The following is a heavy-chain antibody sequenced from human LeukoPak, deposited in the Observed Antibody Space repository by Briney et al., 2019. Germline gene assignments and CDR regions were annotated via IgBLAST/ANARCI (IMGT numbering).Heavy chain of an antibody. CDR2: IYPGDSDT. Sequence: GESLKISCKGSGYSFTSYWIGLVRQMPGKGLEWMGIIYPGDSDTRYSPSFQGQVTISADKSISTAYLQWSSLKASDTAMYYCARNSNQNYYYYGMDVWGQGTTVTVSS. CDR3: ARNSNQNYYYYGMDV. D-gene: IGHD4-11*01. V-gene: IGHV5-51*01. J-gene: IGHJ6*02. CDR1: GYSFTSYW.